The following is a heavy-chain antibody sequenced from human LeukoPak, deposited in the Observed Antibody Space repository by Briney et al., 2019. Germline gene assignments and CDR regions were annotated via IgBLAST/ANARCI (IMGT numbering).Heavy chain of an antibody. J-gene: IGHJ6*02. CDR2: ISAYNGNT. CDR3: ARSPKSAGMDV. V-gene: IGHV1-18*04. CDR1: GHTFTGYY. Sequence: ASVKVSCKASGHTFTGYYMHWVRQAPGQGLEWMGWISAYNGNTNYAQKLQGRVTMTTDTSTSTAYMELRSLRSDDTAVYYCARSPKSAGMDVWGQGTTVTVSS.